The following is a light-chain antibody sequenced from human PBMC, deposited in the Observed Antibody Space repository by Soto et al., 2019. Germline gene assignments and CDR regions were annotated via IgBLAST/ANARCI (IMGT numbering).Light chain of an antibody. CDR2: GAS. J-gene: IGKJ1*01. CDR1: QSVDSTY. Sequence: EIVLTQPPGTLSLSPGERATLSCRASQSVDSTYLTWYQQKPGQAPRLLIYGASGRATGIPDRFSGSGSGTDFTLTISRLEPEDFAVYFCQYYDSFRTFGQGTKVDI. V-gene: IGKV3-20*01. CDR3: QYYDSFRT.